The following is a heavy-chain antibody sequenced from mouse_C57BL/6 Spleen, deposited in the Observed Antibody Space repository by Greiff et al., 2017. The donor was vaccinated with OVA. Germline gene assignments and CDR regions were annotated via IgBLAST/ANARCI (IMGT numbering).Heavy chain of an antibody. CDR2: INYDGSST. CDR3: ARGDGLRRGNAWFAY. J-gene: IGHJ3*01. Sequence: EAQLQESEGGLVQPGSSMKLSCTASGFTFSDYYMAWVRQVPEKGLEWVANINYDGSSTYYLDSLKSRFIISRDNAKNILYLQMSSLKSEDTATYYCARGDGLRRGNAWFAYWGQGTLVTVSA. V-gene: IGHV5-16*01. CDR1: GFTFSDYY. D-gene: IGHD2-4*01.